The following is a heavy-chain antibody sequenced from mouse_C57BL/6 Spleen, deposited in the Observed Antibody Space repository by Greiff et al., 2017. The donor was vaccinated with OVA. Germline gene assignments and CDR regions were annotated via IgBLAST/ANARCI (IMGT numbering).Heavy chain of an antibody. CDR1: GYTFTDYY. CDR2: INPYNGGT. V-gene: IGHV1-19*01. Sequence: VQLQQSGPVLVKPGASVKMSCKASGYTFTDYYMNWVKQSHGKCLEWIGVINPYNGGTSYNQKLKGKATLTFDKSSSTAYMKLNSLTSEDSAVYYCASALYGYCEAWFGYWGQGTLVTVSA. D-gene: IGHD2-2*01. J-gene: IGHJ3*01. CDR3: ASALYGYCEAWFGY.